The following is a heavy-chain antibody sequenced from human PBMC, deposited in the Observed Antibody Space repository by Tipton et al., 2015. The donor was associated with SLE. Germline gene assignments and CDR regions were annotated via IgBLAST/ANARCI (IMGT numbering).Heavy chain of an antibody. CDR1: GFTFSSYG. CDR3: AKDLEGGWYGNYFDY. V-gene: IGHV3-30*02. J-gene: IGHJ4*02. D-gene: IGHD6-19*01. CDR2: IRYDGSNK. Sequence: SLRLSCAASGFTFSSYGMHWVRQAPGKGLEWVAFIRYDGSNKYYAGSVKGRFTISRDNSKNTLYLQMNSLRAEDTAVYYCAKDLEGGWYGNYFDYWGQGTLVTVSS.